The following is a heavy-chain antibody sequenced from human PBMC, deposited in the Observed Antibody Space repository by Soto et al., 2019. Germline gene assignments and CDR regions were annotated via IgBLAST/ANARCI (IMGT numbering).Heavy chain of an antibody. CDR2: IFYSGGT. J-gene: IGHJ4*02. CDR3: ARLQLVQKVIDY. Sequence: ETLSLTCTVSGDSISTYYWSWIRQPPGKGLQWIGYIFYSGGTAYNPSLKSRVTISLDMSKKQISLKLSSVTTADMATYFCARLQLVQKVIDYWGRGTLVTVSS. CDR1: GDSISTYY. D-gene: IGHD1-1*01. V-gene: IGHV4-59*01.